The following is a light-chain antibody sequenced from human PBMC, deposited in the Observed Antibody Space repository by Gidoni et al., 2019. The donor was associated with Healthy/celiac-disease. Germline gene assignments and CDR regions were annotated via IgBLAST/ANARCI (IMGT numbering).Light chain of an antibody. V-gene: IGKV3-20*01. CDR1: QSVSSSY. CDR3: QQYGSSPPLT. Sequence: EIVLTQSPGTLSLSPGERATLSCRASQSVSSSYLAWSQQKPGQAPRLLIYGASSRATGIPDRFSGSGSGTDFTLNISRLEPEDFAVYYCQQYGSSPPLTFGGGTKVEIK. CDR2: GAS. J-gene: IGKJ4*01.